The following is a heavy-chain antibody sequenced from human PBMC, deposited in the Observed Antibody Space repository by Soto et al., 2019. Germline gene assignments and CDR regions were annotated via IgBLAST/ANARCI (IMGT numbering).Heavy chain of an antibody. J-gene: IGHJ6*03. CDR1: GFTFSNAW. V-gene: IGHV3-15*01. Sequence: PGGSLRLSCAASGFTFSNAWMSWVRQAPGKGLEWVGRIKSKTDGGTTDYAAPVKGRFTISRDDSKNTLYLQMNSLKTEDTAVYYCTTAPPLIRGYSGYDWEPYYYYYMDVSGKGTTVTVSS. CDR2: IKSKTDGGTT. D-gene: IGHD5-12*01. CDR3: TTAPPLIRGYSGYDWEPYYYYYMDV.